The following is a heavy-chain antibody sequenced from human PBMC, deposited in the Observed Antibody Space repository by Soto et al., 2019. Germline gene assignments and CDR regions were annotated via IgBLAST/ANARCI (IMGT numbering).Heavy chain of an antibody. CDR3: ARDPGYCSGGSCHNWFDP. V-gene: IGHV4-30-4*01. D-gene: IGHD2-15*01. CDR2: IYYSGST. J-gene: IGHJ5*02. Sequence: SETLSLTCTVSGGSISSGDYYWSWIRQPPGKGLEWIGYIYYSGSTYYNLSLKSRVTISVDTSKNQFSLKLSSVTAADTAVYYCARDPGYCSGGSCHNWFDPWGQGTLVTVSS. CDR1: GGSISSGDYY.